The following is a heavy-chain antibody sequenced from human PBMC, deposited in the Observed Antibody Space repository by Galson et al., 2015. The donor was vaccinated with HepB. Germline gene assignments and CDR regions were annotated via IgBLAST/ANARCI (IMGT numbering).Heavy chain of an antibody. CDR3: AKAPFRYDSSGGPFDY. CDR2: ISGSGGST. Sequence: SLRLSCAASGFTFSSYAMSWVRQAPGKGLEWVSAISGSGGSTYYADSVKGRFTISRDNSKNTLYLQMNSLRAEDTAVYYCAKAPFRYDSSGGPFDYWGQGTLVTVSS. J-gene: IGHJ4*02. D-gene: IGHD3-22*01. CDR1: GFTFSSYA. V-gene: IGHV3-23*01.